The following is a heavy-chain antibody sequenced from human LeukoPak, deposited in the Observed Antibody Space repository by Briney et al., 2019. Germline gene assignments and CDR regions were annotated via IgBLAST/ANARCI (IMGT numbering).Heavy chain of an antibody. CDR3: ARGVSSGWYLSTYYYMDV. J-gene: IGHJ6*03. CDR1: GGSFSGYY. CDR2: INHSGST. Sequence: SVTLSLTCAVYGGSFSGYYWSWIRQPPGKGLEWIGEINHSGSTNYNPSLKSRVTISVDTSKNQFSLKLSSVTAADTAVYYCARGVSSGWYLSTYYYMDVWGKGTTVTVSS. V-gene: IGHV4-34*01. D-gene: IGHD6-13*01.